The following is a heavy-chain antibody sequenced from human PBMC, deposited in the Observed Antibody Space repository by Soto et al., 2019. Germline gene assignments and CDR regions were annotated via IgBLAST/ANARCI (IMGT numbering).Heavy chain of an antibody. CDR2: ISWDGGST. CDR1: GFTFDDYT. J-gene: IGHJ4*02. Sequence: GGSLRLSCAASGFTFDDYTMHWVRQAPGKGLEWVSLISWDGGSTYYADSVKGRFTISRDNSKNSLYLQMNSLRTEDTALYYCAKEGALLGYYFDYWGQGTLVTSPQ. V-gene: IGHV3-43*01. CDR3: AKEGALLGYYFDY. D-gene: IGHD3-10*01.